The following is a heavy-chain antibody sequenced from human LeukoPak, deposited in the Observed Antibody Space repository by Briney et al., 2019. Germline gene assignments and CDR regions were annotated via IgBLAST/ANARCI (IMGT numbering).Heavy chain of an antibody. CDR3: ARDSDCSSTSCYGRYFDY. CDR1: GYTFSNYC. D-gene: IGHD2-2*01. CDR2: VNPTYGSP. Sequence: ASVKLSCKASGYTFSNYCMHWVRQAPGQGLEWMGIVNPTYGSPIYAQTFEGRVTMTRDMSTSTAYMELRSLRSDDTAVYYCARDSDCSSTSCYGRYFDYWGQGTLVTVSS. V-gene: IGHV1-46*01. J-gene: IGHJ4*02.